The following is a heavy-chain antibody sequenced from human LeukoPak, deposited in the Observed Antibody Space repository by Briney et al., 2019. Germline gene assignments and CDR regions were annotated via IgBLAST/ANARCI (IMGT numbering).Heavy chain of an antibody. CDR3: ARGADSSGYSYYYYMDV. CDR1: GGSFSGYY. D-gene: IGHD3-22*01. Sequence: SETLSLTCAVYGGSFSGYYWSWIRQPPGKGLEWIGEINHSGSTNYNPSLKSRVTISVDTSNNPFSLELSSVTAADTAVYYCARGADSSGYSYYYYMDVWGKGTTVTVSS. J-gene: IGHJ6*03. CDR2: INHSGST. V-gene: IGHV4-34*01.